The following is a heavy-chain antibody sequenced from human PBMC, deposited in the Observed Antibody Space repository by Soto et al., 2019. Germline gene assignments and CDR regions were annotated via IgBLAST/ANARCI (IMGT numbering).Heavy chain of an antibody. CDR3: AKEGVLVVPAAIGLKWFDP. D-gene: IGHD2-2*01. Sequence: GGSLRLSCAASGFTFSSYAMSWVRQAPGKGLEWVSAISGSGGSTYYADSVKGRFTISRDNSKNTLYLQMNSLRAEDTAVYYCAKEGVLVVPAAIGLKWFDPWGQGTLVTVSS. CDR2: ISGSGGST. CDR1: GFTFSSYA. J-gene: IGHJ5*02. V-gene: IGHV3-23*01.